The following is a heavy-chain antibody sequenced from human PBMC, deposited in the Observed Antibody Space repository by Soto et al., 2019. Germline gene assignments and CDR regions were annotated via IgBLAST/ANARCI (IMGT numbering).Heavy chain of an antibody. Sequence: SETLSLTCAVSGGSISSGGYSWSWIRQPPGKGLEWIGYIYHSGSTYYNPSLKSRVTISVDRSKNQFSLKLSSVTAEDRAVYYCARHLQVNSGYSKSNCWGQGTLVTVSS. D-gene: IGHD3-22*01. CDR1: GGSISSGGYS. CDR3: ARHLQVNSGYSKSNC. V-gene: IGHV4-30-2*01. J-gene: IGHJ4*02. CDR2: IYHSGST.